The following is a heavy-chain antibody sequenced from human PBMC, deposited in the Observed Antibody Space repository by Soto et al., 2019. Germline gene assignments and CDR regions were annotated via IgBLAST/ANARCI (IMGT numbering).Heavy chain of an antibody. D-gene: IGHD2-2*01. V-gene: IGHV3-20*01. Sequence: GGSLRLSCAASGFTFDDYGMSWVRQAPGKGLEWVSGINWNGGSTGYADSVKGRFTISRDNAKNSLYLQMNSLRAEDTALYHCAKRVARGCSRTSCYGEAFDIWGQGTMVTVSS. CDR3: AKRVARGCSRTSCYGEAFDI. CDR2: INWNGGST. CDR1: GFTFDDYG. J-gene: IGHJ3*02.